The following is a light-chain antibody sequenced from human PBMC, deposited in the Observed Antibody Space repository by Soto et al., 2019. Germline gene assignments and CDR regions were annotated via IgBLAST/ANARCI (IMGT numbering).Light chain of an antibody. CDR1: SSDIGNYNY. CDR3: SSYTSAITLL. Sequence: QSALTQPASVSGSPGQSITISCTGTSSDIGNYNYVSWYQQHPGKAPKLIIYEVSNRPSGVSNRFSGSKSGNTASLTISGLQAEDEAEYYCSSYTSAITLLFGGGTKLTVL. V-gene: IGLV2-14*01. CDR2: EVS. J-gene: IGLJ2*01.